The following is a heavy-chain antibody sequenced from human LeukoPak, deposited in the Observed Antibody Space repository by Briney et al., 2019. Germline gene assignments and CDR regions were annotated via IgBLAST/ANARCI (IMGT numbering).Heavy chain of an antibody. CDR1: GGSFSGYY. J-gene: IGHJ4*02. V-gene: IGHV4-34*01. D-gene: IGHD6-13*01. CDR2: INHSGST. Sequence: SETLSLTCAVYGGSFSGYYWSWIRQPPGKGLEWIGEINHSGSTNYNPSLKSRVTISVDTSKNQFSLKLTSVTAADTAVYYCARLTRIVAPDYWGQGTLVTVSS. CDR3: ARLTRIVAPDY.